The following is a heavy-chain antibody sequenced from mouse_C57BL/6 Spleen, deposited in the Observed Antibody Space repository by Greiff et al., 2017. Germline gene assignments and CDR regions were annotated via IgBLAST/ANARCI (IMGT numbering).Heavy chain of an antibody. CDR2: IWSGGST. Sequence: VQLQESGPGLVQPSQSLSITCTVSGFSLTSYGVHWVRQSPGKGLEWLGVIWSGGSTDYNAAFISRLSNSKDTSKSQVFFKMNGLQADDTAIYYGARRGTGYFDVWGTGTTVTVSS. V-gene: IGHV2-2*01. CDR1: GFSLTSYG. J-gene: IGHJ1*03. CDR3: ARRGTGYFDV. D-gene: IGHD3-3*01.